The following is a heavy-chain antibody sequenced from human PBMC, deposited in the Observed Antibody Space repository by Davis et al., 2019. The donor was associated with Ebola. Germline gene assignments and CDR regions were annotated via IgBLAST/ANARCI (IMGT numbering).Heavy chain of an antibody. CDR3: ATRYDYGDHDAFDI. CDR1: GGSISSGGYS. V-gene: IGHV4-30-2*01. D-gene: IGHD4-17*01. CDR2: IYHSGST. J-gene: IGHJ3*02. Sequence: PSETLSLTCAVSGGSISSGGYSWSWIRQPPGKGLEWIGYIYHSGSTYYNPSLKSRVTISVDRSKNQFSLKLSSVTAADTAVYYCATRYDYGDHDAFDIWGQGTMVTVSS.